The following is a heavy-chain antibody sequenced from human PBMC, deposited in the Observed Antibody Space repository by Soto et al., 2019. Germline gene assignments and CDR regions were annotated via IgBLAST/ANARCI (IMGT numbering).Heavy chain of an antibody. Sequence: ASVKVSCKASGYSFTSYAMHWVRQAPGQRLEWMGWINAGNGNTKYSQKFQGRVTITRDTSASTAYMELSSLRSEDTAVYYCARASAAIAVSFDYWGQGTLVTVSS. D-gene: IGHD2-2*01. V-gene: IGHV1-3*01. J-gene: IGHJ4*02. CDR2: INAGNGNT. CDR3: ARASAAIAVSFDY. CDR1: GYSFTSYA.